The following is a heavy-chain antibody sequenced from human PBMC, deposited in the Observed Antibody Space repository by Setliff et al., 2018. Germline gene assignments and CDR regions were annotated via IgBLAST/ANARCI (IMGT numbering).Heavy chain of an antibody. V-gene: IGHV4-59*11. CDR2: IHFSGTT. CDR1: DGSSSSHY. J-gene: IGHJ4*02. Sequence: PSETLSLTCTVSDGSSSSHYWSWIRQPPGKGLEWIGYIHFSGTTNYNPSLKSRVTLSLDTPKNQFSLELSSVTAADTAMYYCARENGYCSGGACYFMFDYWGQGTLVTVSS. D-gene: IGHD2-15*01. CDR3: ARENGYCSGGACYFMFDY.